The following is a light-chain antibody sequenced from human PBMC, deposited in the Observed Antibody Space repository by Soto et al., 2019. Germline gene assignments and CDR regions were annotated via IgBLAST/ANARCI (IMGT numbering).Light chain of an antibody. CDR3: QQHSHWPPWT. CDR1: QSVGSN. J-gene: IGKJ1*01. CDR2: GAS. Sequence: EIILTQSPVTLSVSPGERATLSCRASQSVGSNLAWYQQKPGQAPRLLIYGASTRATGIPARFSGSGSGTDFTLTISNLEPEDFAVYYCQQHSHWPPWTFGQGTKVDIK. V-gene: IGKV3-15*01.